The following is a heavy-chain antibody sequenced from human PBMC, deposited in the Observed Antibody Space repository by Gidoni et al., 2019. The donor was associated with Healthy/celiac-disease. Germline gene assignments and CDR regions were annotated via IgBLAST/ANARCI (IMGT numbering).Heavy chain of an antibody. CDR1: GDSISSGYY. J-gene: IGHJ4*02. D-gene: IGHD3-22*01. V-gene: IGHV4-38-2*02. CDR2: IYHSGST. CDR3: ARCRVEGGYYYEY. Sequence: HVQLQESGPGLVKPSETLSLTCTVLGDSISSGYYWGWTRQAPGKWLEWIGSIYHSGSTYYNPSIESLVTISVDTSKTLFSLKQSSVTDADTAVYYCARCRVEGGYYYEYWGQGTLVTVSS.